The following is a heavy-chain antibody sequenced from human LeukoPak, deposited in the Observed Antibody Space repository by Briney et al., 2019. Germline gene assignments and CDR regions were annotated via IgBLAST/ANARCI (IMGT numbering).Heavy chain of an antibody. CDR1: GFTFSSYG. CDR3: VRDRAGTQSWVEFDL. Sequence: GRSLRLSCAASGFTFSSYGMHWVRQAPGKGLEWVAVIWYDGSNKYYADSVKGRFTISRDNSKNMVYLQMNSLRSEDSALYYCVRDRAGTQSWVEFDLWGQGTQVTVSS. V-gene: IGHV3-33*01. D-gene: IGHD3-10*01. CDR2: IWYDGSNK. J-gene: IGHJ5*02.